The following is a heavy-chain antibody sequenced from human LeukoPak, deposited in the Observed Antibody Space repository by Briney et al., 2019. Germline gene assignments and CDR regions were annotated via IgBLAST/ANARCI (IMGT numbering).Heavy chain of an antibody. D-gene: IGHD5-18*01. Sequence: GGSLRLSCAASGFTFSSYWMSWVRQAPGKGLEWVANIKQDGSEKYYVDSVKGRFTISRGNAKNSLYLQMNSLRAEDTAVYYCARDGYSHPHGYWGQGCLVTVSS. CDR1: GFTFSSYW. CDR3: ARDGYSHPHGY. J-gene: IGHJ4*02. V-gene: IGHV3-7*05. CDR2: IKQDGSEK.